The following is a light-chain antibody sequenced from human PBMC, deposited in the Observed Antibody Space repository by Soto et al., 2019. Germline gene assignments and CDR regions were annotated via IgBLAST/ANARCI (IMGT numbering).Light chain of an antibody. V-gene: IGKV3-11*01. Sequence: EIVLTQSPTTLSLSPGERATLSCRASQSVTSFLAWYQQKPGQAPRLLIYDASKRDTGIPARFSGSGSGTDFTLTISSLEPEDFAVYYCQQRINWPLTFGGGTKVEIK. CDR1: QSVTSF. J-gene: IGKJ4*01. CDR2: DAS. CDR3: QQRINWPLT.